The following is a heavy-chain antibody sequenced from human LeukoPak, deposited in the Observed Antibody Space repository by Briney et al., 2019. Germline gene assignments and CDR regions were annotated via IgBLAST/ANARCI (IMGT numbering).Heavy chain of an antibody. Sequence: GGSLRLSCAASGFTFSSYGMHWVRQAPGKGLEGVSVIYSGGSTYYADSVKGRFTISRDNSKNTLYLQMNSLRAEDTAVYYCARAPDYGSGSYYSDWPLDYWGQGILVTVSS. J-gene: IGHJ4*02. D-gene: IGHD3-10*01. CDR2: IYSGGST. CDR1: GFTFSSYG. V-gene: IGHV3-66*01. CDR3: ARAPDYGSGSYYSDWPLDY.